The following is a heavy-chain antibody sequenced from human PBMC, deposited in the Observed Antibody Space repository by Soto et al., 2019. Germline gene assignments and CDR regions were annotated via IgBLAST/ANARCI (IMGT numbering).Heavy chain of an antibody. CDR3: AKVPRGLSGGGAY. Sequence: EVQLLESGGGLVQPGGSLRLSCAASGFTFSSYAMSWVRQAPGKGLEWVSAISGSGGSTYYADSVKGRFTISRDNSKETLYLQMNSLRAEDTAVYYGAKVPRGLSGGGAYWGQGTLVTVSS. CDR2: ISGSGGST. D-gene: IGHD3-16*02. V-gene: IGHV3-23*01. J-gene: IGHJ4*02. CDR1: GFTFSSYA.